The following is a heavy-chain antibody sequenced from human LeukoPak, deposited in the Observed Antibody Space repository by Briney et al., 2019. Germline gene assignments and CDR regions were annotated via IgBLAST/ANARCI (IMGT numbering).Heavy chain of an antibody. Sequence: GGSLRLSCAASGFTFSSYEMNWVRQAPGKGLEGVSYISSSGSTIYYADSVKGRLTISRDNAKNSLYLQMNSLRAEDTAVYYCAIYGQDYFDYWGQGTLVTVSS. CDR3: AIYGQDYFDY. V-gene: IGHV3-48*03. CDR2: ISSSGSTI. J-gene: IGHJ4*02. CDR1: GFTFSSYE. D-gene: IGHD4-17*01.